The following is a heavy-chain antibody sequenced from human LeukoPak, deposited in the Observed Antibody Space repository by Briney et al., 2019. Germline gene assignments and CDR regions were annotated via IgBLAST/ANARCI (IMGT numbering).Heavy chain of an antibody. CDR1: GGSISSSSYY. D-gene: IGHD1-1*01. CDR3: ARHDDLYFDY. Sequence: SETLSLTCTVSGGSISSSSYYWGWIRQPPGKGLEWIGSIYYSGSTYYNPSLKSRVTISVDTSKNQFSLKLSSVTAADTAVYYGARHDDLYFDYWGQGTLVTVSS. J-gene: IGHJ4*02. CDR2: IYYSGST. V-gene: IGHV4-39*01.